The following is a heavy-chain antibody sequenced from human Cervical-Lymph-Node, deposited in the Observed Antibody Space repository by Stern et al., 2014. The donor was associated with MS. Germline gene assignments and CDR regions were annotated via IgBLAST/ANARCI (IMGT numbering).Heavy chain of an antibody. CDR3: ARDAGGASGYGMDV. D-gene: IGHD3-10*01. Sequence: QLQLQESGPGLVKASETLSLTCSVSGGSISSYYWTWIRQPAGKGLEWIGRIYTSGSTHYNPSVKSRVTMSVDTSKNQFSLKLSSVTAADTAVYYCARDAGGASGYGMDVWGQGTTVTVSS. V-gene: IGHV4-4*07. CDR2: IYTSGST. J-gene: IGHJ6*02. CDR1: GGSISSYY.